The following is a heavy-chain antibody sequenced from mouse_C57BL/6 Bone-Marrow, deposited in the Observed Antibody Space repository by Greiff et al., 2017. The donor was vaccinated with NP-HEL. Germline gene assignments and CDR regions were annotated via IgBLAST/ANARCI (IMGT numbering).Heavy chain of an antibody. CDR1: GFTFSSYA. V-gene: IGHV5-4*03. CDR3: YGSSFYWYFDV. CDR2: ISDGGSYT. J-gene: IGHJ1*03. D-gene: IGHD1-1*01. Sequence: EVKVVESGGGLVKPGGSLKLSCAASGFTFSSYAMSWVRQTPEKRLEWVATISDGGSYTYYPDNVKGRFTISRDNAKNNLYLQMSHLKSEDTAMYYSYGSSFYWYFDVWGTGTTVTVSS.